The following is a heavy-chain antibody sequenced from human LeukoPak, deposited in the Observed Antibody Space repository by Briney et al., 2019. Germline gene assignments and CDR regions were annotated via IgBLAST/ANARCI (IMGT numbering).Heavy chain of an antibody. CDR2: INTNTGNP. J-gene: IGHJ4*02. V-gene: IGHV7-4-1*02. CDR1: GYTFSMYS. Sequence: EASVKVSCKASGYTFSMYSINWVRQAPGQGLEWMGWINTNTGNPTYDQGFTGRLVFSLDTSVNTAYLQISSLEADDTAVYFCARATRGPDASFDYWGQGTLVTVSS. CDR3: ARATRGPDASFDY. D-gene: IGHD2-2*01.